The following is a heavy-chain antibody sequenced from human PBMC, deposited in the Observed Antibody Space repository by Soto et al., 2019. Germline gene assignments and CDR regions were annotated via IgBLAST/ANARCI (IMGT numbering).Heavy chain of an antibody. D-gene: IGHD3-10*01. CDR1: GFTFSSYA. Sequence: GGPLRLSCAASGFTFSSYAMSWVRQAQGKGLEWVSAISGSGGSTYYADSVKGRFTISRDNSKNTLYLQMNSLRAVDTAVYYCAKVVEGPGSSRSYYYYYYMDVWGKGTTVTVSS. J-gene: IGHJ6*03. V-gene: IGHV3-23*01. CDR2: ISGSGGST. CDR3: AKVVEGPGSSRSYYYYYYMDV.